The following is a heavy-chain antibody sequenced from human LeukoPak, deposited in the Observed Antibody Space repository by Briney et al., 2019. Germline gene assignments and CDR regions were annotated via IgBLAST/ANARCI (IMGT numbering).Heavy chain of an antibody. V-gene: IGHV3-21*01. CDR1: GSTFSSYS. J-gene: IGHJ1*01. Sequence: GGSLRLSCAASGSTFSSYSMNWVRQAPGKGLEWVSSISSSSSYIYYADSVKGRFTISRDNAKNSLYLQMNSLRAEDTAVYYCARDSSGYYVPRYFQHWGQGTLVTVSS. CDR2: ISSSSSYI. CDR3: ARDSSGYYVPRYFQH. D-gene: IGHD3-22*01.